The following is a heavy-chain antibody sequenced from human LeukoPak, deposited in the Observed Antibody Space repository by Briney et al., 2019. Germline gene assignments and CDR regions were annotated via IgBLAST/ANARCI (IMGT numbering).Heavy chain of an antibody. V-gene: IGHV1-2*02. CDR1: GYTFTGYY. Sequence: RWASVKVSCKASGYTFTGYYMHWVRQAPGQGLEWMGWINPNSGGTNYAQKFQGRVTMTRDTSISTAYMELSRLRSDDTAVYYCARDDYGYYYYYMDVWGKGTTVTISS. J-gene: IGHJ6*03. CDR2: INPNSGGT. CDR3: ARDDYGYYYYYMDV. D-gene: IGHD4-17*01.